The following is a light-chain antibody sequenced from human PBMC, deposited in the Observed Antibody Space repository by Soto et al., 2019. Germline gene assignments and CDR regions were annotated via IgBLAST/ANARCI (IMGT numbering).Light chain of an antibody. V-gene: IGKV4-1*01. CDR1: QRVLKSSNNKNH. CDR2: WAS. Sequence: DIVMTQSPDSLAVSLGERATINCKSSQRVLKSSNNKNHLAWYQQKPGQPPRLLIYWASMRESGVPDRFSGGGSGTDFTLTISSLQAEDAAVYYCQQYYSPPAMFGQGTKVEI. J-gene: IGKJ1*01. CDR3: QQYYSPPAM.